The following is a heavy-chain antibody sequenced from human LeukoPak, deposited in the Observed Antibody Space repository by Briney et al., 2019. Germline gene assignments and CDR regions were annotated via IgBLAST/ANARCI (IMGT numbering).Heavy chain of an antibody. V-gene: IGHV4-34*01. CDR3: ARGSHAFDI. Sequence: PSETLSLTCAVYGGSFSGYYWSWIRQPPGKGLEWIGEINHSGSTNYNPSLKGRVTISVDTSKNQFSLKLSSVTAADTAVYYCARGSHAFDIWGQGTMVTVSS. J-gene: IGHJ3*02. CDR2: INHSGST. CDR1: GGSFSGYY.